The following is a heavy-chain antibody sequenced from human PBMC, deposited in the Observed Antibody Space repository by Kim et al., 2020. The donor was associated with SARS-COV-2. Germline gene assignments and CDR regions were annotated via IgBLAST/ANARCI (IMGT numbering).Heavy chain of an antibody. D-gene: IGHD3-9*01. V-gene: IGHV4-39*01. Sequence: SETLSLTCTVSGGSISSSSYYWGWIRQPPGKGLEWIGSIYYSGSTYYNPSLKSRVTISVDTSKNQFSLKLSSVTAADTAVYYCARRAKASVLRYFDWAIDYWGQGTLVTVSS. CDR1: GGSISSSSYY. CDR3: ARRAKASVLRYFDWAIDY. J-gene: IGHJ4*02. CDR2: IYYSGST.